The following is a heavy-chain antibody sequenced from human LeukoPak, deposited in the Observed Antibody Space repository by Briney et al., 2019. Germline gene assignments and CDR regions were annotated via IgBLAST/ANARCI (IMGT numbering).Heavy chain of an antibody. Sequence: PGGSLRLSCAASGFTFSSYEMNWVRQAPGKGLEWVSYISSSGSTIYYAESVKGRFTISRDNAKNSLYLQMNSLRAEDTAVYYCARASYQPLRVLFGYWGQGTLVTVSS. CDR1: GFTFSSYE. CDR3: ARASYQPLRVLFGY. J-gene: IGHJ4*02. CDR2: ISSSGSTI. V-gene: IGHV3-48*03. D-gene: IGHD2-2*01.